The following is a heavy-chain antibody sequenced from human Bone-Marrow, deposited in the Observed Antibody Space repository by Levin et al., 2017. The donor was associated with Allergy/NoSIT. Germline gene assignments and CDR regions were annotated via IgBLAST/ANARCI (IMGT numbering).Heavy chain of an antibody. J-gene: IGHJ3*02. CDR3: ARTARQFGI. CDR1: GFTFSDYY. CDR2: ISSSGHDI. D-gene: IGHD3-16*01. Sequence: PGGSLRLSCAASGFTFSDYYMSWIRQAPGKGPECISYISSSGHDICYADSVKGRFTISRDNAQNSLYLEMNGLSAEDTAVYYCARTARQFGIWGQGTVVAVS. V-gene: IGHV3-11*01.